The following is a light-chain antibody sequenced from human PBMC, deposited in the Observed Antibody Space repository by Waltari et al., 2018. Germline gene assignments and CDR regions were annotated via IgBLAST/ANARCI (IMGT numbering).Light chain of an antibody. J-gene: IGLJ3*02. CDR1: SSNIRTNS. V-gene: IGLV1-44*01. Sequence: QSVLTQPPSASGTPGQRVTLSCSGGSSNIRTNSVNWYQQLPGTAPKLLIFTTVHRPSRVPDRFSGSKSGTSASLAISGLQSEDEADYYCAAWDDSLNIWVFGGGTKLTVL. CDR2: TTV. CDR3: AAWDDSLNIWV.